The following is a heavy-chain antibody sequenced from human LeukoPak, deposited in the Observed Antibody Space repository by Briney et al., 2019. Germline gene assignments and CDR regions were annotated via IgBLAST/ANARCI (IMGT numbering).Heavy chain of an antibody. CDR2: ISSSSSYI. D-gene: IGHD2-2*01. V-gene: IGHV3-21*01. Sequence: GGSLRLSCAASGFTFSSYSMNWVRQAPGKGLEWVSSISSSSSYIYYADSVKGRFTISRDNAKNSLYLQMNSLRAEDTAVYYCARPLCSSTSCWGLDYWGQGTLVTVSS. CDR1: GFTFSSYS. CDR3: ARPLCSSTSCWGLDY. J-gene: IGHJ4*02.